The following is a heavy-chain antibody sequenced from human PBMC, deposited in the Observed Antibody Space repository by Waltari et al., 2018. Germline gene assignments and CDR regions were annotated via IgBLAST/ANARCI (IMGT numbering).Heavy chain of an antibody. CDR2: ISWNSGSI. V-gene: IGHV3-9*03. J-gene: IGHJ4*02. Sequence: EVQLVESGGGLVQPGRSLRLSCAASGFTFADYAMHWVRQAPGKGLEWVSGISWNSGSIGYADSVKGRFTISRDNAKNSLYLQMNSLRAEDMALYYCAKGRNWNDAGDFDYWGQGTLVTVSS. D-gene: IGHD1-1*01. CDR3: AKGRNWNDAGDFDY. CDR1: GFTFADYA.